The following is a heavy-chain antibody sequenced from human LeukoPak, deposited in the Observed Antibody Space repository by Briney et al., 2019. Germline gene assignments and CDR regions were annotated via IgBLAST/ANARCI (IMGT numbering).Heavy chain of an antibody. CDR2: INHSGST. J-gene: IGHJ4*02. D-gene: IGHD3-10*01. V-gene: IGHV4-34*01. CDR3: ARTGGSGSKFDY. Sequence: SETLSLTCAVYGGSFSGYYWSWIRQPPGKGLEWIGEINHSGSTNYNPSLKSRVTISVDTSKNQFSLKLSSVTAADTAVYYCARTGGSGSKFDYWGQGTLVTVPS. CDR1: GGSFSGYY.